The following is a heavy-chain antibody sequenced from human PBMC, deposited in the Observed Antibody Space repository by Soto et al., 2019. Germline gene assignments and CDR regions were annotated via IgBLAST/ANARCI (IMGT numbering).Heavy chain of an antibody. V-gene: IGHV4-4*02. J-gene: IGHJ4*02. Sequence: SETLSLTCSVSGGSISSDTWWSLVRHPPGKGLEWIGEIYHSGSTNFNPSLKSRVTFSIDKSKDQFSLNLSSVTAADTAVYYCARGSYYYSTCGYSNSIDYWGQGTLVTVSS. D-gene: IGHD3-22*01. CDR1: GGSISSDTW. CDR3: ARGSYYYSTCGYSNSIDY. CDR2: IYHSGST.